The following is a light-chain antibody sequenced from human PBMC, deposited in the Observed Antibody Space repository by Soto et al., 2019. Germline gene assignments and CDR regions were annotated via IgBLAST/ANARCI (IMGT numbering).Light chain of an antibody. J-gene: IGKJ1*01. Sequence: EIVLTQSACTLSLSPGERATLSWRASQSVSSSYLAWYQQKRGQAPSLLMYGASRRATGIPERFSGSGYGTDFNLTISRLETEDFAVYYCQQYGSSPRTFGQGTKVDIK. V-gene: IGKV3-20*01. CDR1: QSVSSSY. CDR3: QQYGSSPRT. CDR2: GAS.